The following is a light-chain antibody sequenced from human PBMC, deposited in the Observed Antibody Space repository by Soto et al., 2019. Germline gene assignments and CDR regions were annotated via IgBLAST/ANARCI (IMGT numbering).Light chain of an antibody. V-gene: IGKV3-20*01. CDR2: GTS. CDR1: QSVSSSH. Sequence: EIVMTQSPATLSVSPRERATLSCRASQSVSSSHLAWYQQKPGQAPRLLIYGTSSRATGIPDRFSGSGSGTDFTLTVSRLEPEDFAVYYCQQYGSSPGGTFGQGTKVDIK. J-gene: IGKJ1*01. CDR3: QQYGSSPGGT.